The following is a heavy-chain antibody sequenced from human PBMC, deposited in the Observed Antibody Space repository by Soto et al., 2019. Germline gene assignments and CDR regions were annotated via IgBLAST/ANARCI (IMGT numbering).Heavy chain of an antibody. CDR2: LYPNGRA. D-gene: IGHD1-20*01. Sequence: GGSLRLSCAASGFTVSSNYLTWVRQAPGKGLKWVSVLYPNGRAFYADSVKGRFTISTDNSQNSVYLQMNTLRAEDTAIYYCARGLGREYQDNRNYFHLDYWGQGTLVTVSS. CDR1: GFTVSSNY. CDR3: ARGLGREYQDNRNYFHLDY. J-gene: IGHJ4*02. V-gene: IGHV3-53*01.